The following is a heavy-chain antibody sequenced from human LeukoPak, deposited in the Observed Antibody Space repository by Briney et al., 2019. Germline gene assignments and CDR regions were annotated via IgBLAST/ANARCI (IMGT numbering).Heavy chain of an antibody. V-gene: IGHV3-30*18. CDR1: GFTFSTYG. J-gene: IGHJ4*02. D-gene: IGHD2-21*01. CDR3: AKDHCFHCGFDY. Sequence: GGSLRLSCAASGFTFSTYGMHWVRQAPGKGLEWVAVISYDGSNEDYADSVKGRFSISRDNSKNTLSLQMNSLRAEDTAVYYCAKDHCFHCGFDYWGQGTLVTVSS. CDR2: ISYDGSNE.